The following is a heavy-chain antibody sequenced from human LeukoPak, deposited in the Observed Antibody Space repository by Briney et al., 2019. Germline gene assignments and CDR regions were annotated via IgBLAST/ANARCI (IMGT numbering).Heavy chain of an antibody. J-gene: IGHJ4*02. Sequence: GGSLRLSCTASGFTFGDYAMSWVRQAPGKGLEWVGFIRSKAYGGATEYAASVKGRFTISRDDSKGIAYLQMNSLKTEDTAVYYCTRDGLDYYGSGSYREIGLDYWGQGTLVTVSS. V-gene: IGHV3-49*04. D-gene: IGHD3-10*01. CDR2: IRSKAYGGAT. CDR1: GFTFGDYA. CDR3: TRDGLDYYGSGSYREIGLDY.